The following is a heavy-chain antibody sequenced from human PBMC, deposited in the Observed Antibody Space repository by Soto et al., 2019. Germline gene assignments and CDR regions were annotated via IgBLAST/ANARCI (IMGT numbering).Heavy chain of an antibody. CDR2: ISYDGSNK. CDR1: GFTFSSYA. V-gene: IGHV3-30-3*01. CDR3: GRVRSSARPGSGYYYYMDV. D-gene: IGHD6-6*01. Sequence: PGGSLRLSCAASGFTFSSYAMHWVRQAPGKGLEWVAVISYDGSNKYYADSVKGRFTISRDNSKNTLYLQMNSLRAEDTAVYYCGRVRSSARPGSGYYYYMDVWGKGTTVTVSS. J-gene: IGHJ6*03.